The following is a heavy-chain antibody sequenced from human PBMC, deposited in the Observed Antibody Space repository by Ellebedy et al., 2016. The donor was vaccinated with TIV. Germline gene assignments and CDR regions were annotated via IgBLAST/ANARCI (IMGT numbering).Heavy chain of an antibody. V-gene: IGHV3-23*01. D-gene: IGHD3-22*01. CDR1: GFTFYSHA. Sequence: GESLKISCAGSGFTFYSHAMSWVRQTPGKGLEWASVISAGGDSTEYGDSVKGRFTLSRDNSKNTLYLQMNSLRVEDTAVYYCVKLDSSGYYYGRLDYWGQGTLVTVSS. CDR3: VKLDSSGYYYGRLDY. J-gene: IGHJ4*02. CDR2: ISAGGDST.